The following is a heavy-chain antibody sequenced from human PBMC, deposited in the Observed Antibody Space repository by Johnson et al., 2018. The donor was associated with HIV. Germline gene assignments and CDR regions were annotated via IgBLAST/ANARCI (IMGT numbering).Heavy chain of an antibody. CDR2: IRYDGSNK. J-gene: IGHJ3*02. CDR3: AKDQHCYVSRNGGAFDI. V-gene: IGHV3-30*02. CDR1: GFTFSSYG. Sequence: QVQLVESGGGVVQPGGSLRLSCAASGFTFSSYGMHWVRQAPGKGLEWVAFIRYDGSNKYYADSVKGRFTSSRENSKNTLYLQMNSLRAEDTAVYYWAKDQHCYVSRNGGAFDILCQGTMVTVSS. D-gene: IGHD3-22*01.